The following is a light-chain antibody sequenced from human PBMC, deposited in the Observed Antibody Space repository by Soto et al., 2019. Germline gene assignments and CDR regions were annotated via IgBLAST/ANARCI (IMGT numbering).Light chain of an antibody. CDR2: EVR. V-gene: IGLV2-14*01. J-gene: IGLJ2*01. CDR1: SSDVGGYNY. Sequence: QSVLTQPASVSGSPGQSITISCTGTSSDVGGYNYVSWYQQHPGKAPKLMIYEVRNRPSGVSNRFSGSKSGNTASLTISGLQAEDEADEYRSSYIRTSTHVVVGGGTKLTVL. CDR3: SSYIRTSTHVV.